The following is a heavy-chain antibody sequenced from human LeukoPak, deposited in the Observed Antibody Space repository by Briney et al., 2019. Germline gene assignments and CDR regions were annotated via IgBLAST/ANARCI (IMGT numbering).Heavy chain of an antibody. CDR2: ISYGGINT. D-gene: IGHD5-18*01. Sequence: GGSLRLSCAASGFIFSSYAMNWVRQAPGKGLEWVSGISYGGINTYYADSVKGRFTISRDNAKKSLYLQMNSLRAEDTAVYYCARDRWGYSYGGDWGQGTLVTVSS. V-gene: IGHV3-21*01. J-gene: IGHJ4*02. CDR1: GFIFSSYA. CDR3: ARDRWGYSYGGD.